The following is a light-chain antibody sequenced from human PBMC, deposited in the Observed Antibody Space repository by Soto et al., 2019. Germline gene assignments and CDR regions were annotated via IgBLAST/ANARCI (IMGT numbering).Light chain of an antibody. V-gene: IGLV2-14*01. Sequence: QSALTQPASVSGSPGQSITISCTGTSGDVGAYNYVSWYQQHPGKAPRLMIYDVSNRPSGASNRFSGSKSGNTASLTISGLQAEDEADYYCSSYTSSSTYVFGTGTQLTVL. CDR1: SGDVGAYNY. CDR3: SSYTSSSTYV. J-gene: IGLJ1*01. CDR2: DVS.